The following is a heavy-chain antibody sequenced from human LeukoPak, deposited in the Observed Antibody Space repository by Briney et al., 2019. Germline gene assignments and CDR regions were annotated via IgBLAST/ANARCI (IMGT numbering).Heavy chain of an antibody. CDR1: GGTFSSYA. CDR2: IIPIFGTA. CDR3: ARPLRGYYYYYMDV. J-gene: IGHJ6*03. Sequence: SVKLSCKASGGTFSSYAISWVRQAPGQGHEWMGGIIPIFGTANYAQKFQGRVTITADESTSTAYMELSRLRSEDTAVYYCARPLRGYYYYYMDVWGKGTTVTVS. V-gene: IGHV1-69*13.